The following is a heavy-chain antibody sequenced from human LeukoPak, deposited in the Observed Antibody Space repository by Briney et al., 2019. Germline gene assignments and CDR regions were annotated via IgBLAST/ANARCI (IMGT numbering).Heavy chain of an antibody. CDR3: ARVRGSGSIYYYYMDV. Sequence: ASVKVSCKASGYTFTGYYMHWVRQAPGQGLEGMGWINPNSGGTNYAQKFQGRVTMTRDTSISTAYMELSRLRSDDTAVYYCARVRGSGSIYYYYMDVWGKGTTVTVSS. D-gene: IGHD3-10*01. CDR1: GYTFTGYY. V-gene: IGHV1-2*02. J-gene: IGHJ6*03. CDR2: INPNSGGT.